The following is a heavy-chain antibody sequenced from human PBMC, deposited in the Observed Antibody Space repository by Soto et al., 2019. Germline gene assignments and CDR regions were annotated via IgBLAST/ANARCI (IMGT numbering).Heavy chain of an antibody. CDR3: TRGSEYDFWSGYL. CDR2: IVPMFGTS. Sequence: QERLVQSGAELRKPVSSVKVSCKVTGGTSTRDAINWVRQAPGQGLEWMGGIVPMFGTSKYAQKCQGRVTITADTSTNIAYMELRSLSADDTAVYYCTRGSEYDFWSGYLWGQGTLVSVSS. D-gene: IGHD3-3*01. J-gene: IGHJ4*02. V-gene: IGHV1-69*06. CDR1: GGTSTRDA.